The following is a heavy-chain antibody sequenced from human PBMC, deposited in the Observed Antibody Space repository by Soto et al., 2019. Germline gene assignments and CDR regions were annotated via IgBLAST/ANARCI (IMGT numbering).Heavy chain of an antibody. CDR3: ATQTISYTWGV. CDR2: LSRGDER. D-gene: IGHD3-16*01. V-gene: IGHV4-4*02. CDR1: GAPITTTKW. J-gene: IGHJ6*02. Sequence: QVQLQESGPGLVKPSETLSLTCTVSGAPITTTKWWAWVRLPPGKGLEWIGELSRGDERSSNPSLEGRFTMSLDKSNNHFALKLTSGPAADTAIYYCATQTISYTWGVWGRGTSVTVSS.